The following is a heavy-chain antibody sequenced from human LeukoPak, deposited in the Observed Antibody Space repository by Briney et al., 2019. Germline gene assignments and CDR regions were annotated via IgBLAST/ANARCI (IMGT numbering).Heavy chain of an antibody. Sequence: PGGSLRLSCAASGFTLSSYSMNWVRQAPGKGLEWVSSISSSSSYIYYADSVKGRFTISRDNAKNSLYLQMNSLRAEDTAVYYCARDLIREMATPFDAFDIWGQGTMVTVSS. D-gene: IGHD5-24*01. J-gene: IGHJ3*02. CDR3: ARDLIREMATPFDAFDI. CDR1: GFTLSSYS. V-gene: IGHV3-21*01. CDR2: ISSSSSYI.